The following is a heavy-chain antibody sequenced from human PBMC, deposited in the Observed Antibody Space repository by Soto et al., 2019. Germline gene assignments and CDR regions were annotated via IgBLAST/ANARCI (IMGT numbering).Heavy chain of an antibody. Sequence: GGSLRLSCAASGFTFRGYAIHWVRQAPGKGLEWVAVISYDGSNKYYADSVKGRFTISRDNSKNTLYLQMNSLRAEDTAVYYCARDGSQDYDSSGTFDYWGQGTLVTVSS. CDR3: ARDGSQDYDSSGTFDY. D-gene: IGHD3-22*01. V-gene: IGHV3-30-3*01. CDR2: ISYDGSNK. J-gene: IGHJ4*02. CDR1: GFTFRGYA.